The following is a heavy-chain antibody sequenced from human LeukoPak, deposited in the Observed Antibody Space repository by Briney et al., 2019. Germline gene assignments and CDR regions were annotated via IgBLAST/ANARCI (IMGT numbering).Heavy chain of an antibody. CDR3: ARVRDPLDY. J-gene: IGHJ4*02. CDR2: IYYSGST. Sequence: NWIRRAPGKGLEWIGYIYYSGSTYSNPSLKSRLTISVDTSKNQFSLKLSSVTAADTAVYYCARVRDPLDYWGQGTLVTVSS. V-gene: IGHV4-31*02. D-gene: IGHD5-24*01.